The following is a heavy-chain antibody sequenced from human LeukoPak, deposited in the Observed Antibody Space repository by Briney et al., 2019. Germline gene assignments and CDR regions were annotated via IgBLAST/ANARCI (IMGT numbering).Heavy chain of an antibody. V-gene: IGHV1-46*01. CDR1: GYTFTSYY. J-gene: IGHJ6*03. CDR2: INPSGGST. CDR3: ARGPWNYYYYYYMDV. Sequence: ASVKVSCKASGYTFTSYYMHWVRQAPGQGLEWMGIINPSGGSTSYAQKFQGRVTMTRDMSTSTVYMELSSLRSEDTAVYYCARGPWNYYYYYYMDVWGKGTTVTVSS.